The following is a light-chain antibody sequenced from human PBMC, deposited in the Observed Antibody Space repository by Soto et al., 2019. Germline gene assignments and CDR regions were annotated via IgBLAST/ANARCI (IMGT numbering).Light chain of an antibody. CDR1: SSDVGGYNY. CDR3: SSYTSSSTPWV. CDR2: EVS. Sequence: QSALTQPASVSGSPGQSITISCTGTSSDVGGYNYVSWYQQHPGKAPKLMIYEVSNRPSGVSNRFSGSKSGNTASLTISGLQAEDEADYYCSSYTSSSTPWVFGGGIKPTVL. J-gene: IGLJ3*02. V-gene: IGLV2-14*01.